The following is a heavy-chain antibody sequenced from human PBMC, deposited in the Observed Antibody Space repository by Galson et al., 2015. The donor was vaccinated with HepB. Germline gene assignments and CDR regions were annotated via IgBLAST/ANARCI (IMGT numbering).Heavy chain of an antibody. J-gene: IGHJ5*02. CDR1: GFAFRNYW. CDR3: ARDRSSWCTATSCGQGYNWFDP. V-gene: IGHV3-7*01. Sequence: SLRLSCAASGFAFRNYWMTWIRQAPGKGLEWVANINQDGSEKYSVDSVKGRFTISRDNAKNSLFLQMNSLGVEDTAVYYCARDRSSWCTATSCGQGYNWFDPWGQGTLVIVSS. CDR2: INQDGSEK. D-gene: IGHD2-2*01.